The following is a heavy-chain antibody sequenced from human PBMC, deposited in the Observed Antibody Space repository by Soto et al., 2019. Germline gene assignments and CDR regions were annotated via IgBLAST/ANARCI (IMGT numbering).Heavy chain of an antibody. CDR1: GGSFSGYY. D-gene: IGHD3-9*01. CDR2: INHSGST. CDR3: ATVGYFDRLNAFDI. V-gene: IGHV4-34*01. J-gene: IGHJ3*02. Sequence: QVQLQQWGAGLLKPSETLSLTCAVYGGSFSGYYWSWIRQPPGKGLEWIGEINHSGSTNYNPSLKSRVTISVDTSKNQFSLKLSSVTAADTAVYYCATVGYFDRLNAFDIWGQGTMVTVSS.